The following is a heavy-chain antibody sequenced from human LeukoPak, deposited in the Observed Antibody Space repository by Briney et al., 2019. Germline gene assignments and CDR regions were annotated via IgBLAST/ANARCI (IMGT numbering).Heavy chain of an antibody. CDR3: ARGALYSGYSSY. D-gene: IGHD5-12*01. Sequence: ASVKVSCKASGYTFTDFHIHWVRQSPGQGLEWMGWINPYSGGTNYAQKFQGRVTMTRDTSTSTAYMELSRLRSDDFAVYYCARGALYSGYSSYWGQGTLVTVSS. CDR1: GYTFTDFH. J-gene: IGHJ4*02. CDR2: INPYSGGT. V-gene: IGHV1-2*02.